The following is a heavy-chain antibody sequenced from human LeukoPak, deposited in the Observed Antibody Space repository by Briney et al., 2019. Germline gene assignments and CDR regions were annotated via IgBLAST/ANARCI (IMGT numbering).Heavy chain of an antibody. CDR2: IRGSGLRT. CDR3: AKDFGSGSYYDY. Sequence: GGSLRLSCEASGFPCSNYDMAWVPQAPGKGLEWVSSIRGSGLRTYYADSVKGRFPISSEKSKNTLYLQMNSLGDEYTAVYYCAKDFGSGSYYDYWGQGTLVTVSS. J-gene: IGHJ4*02. V-gene: IGHV3-23*01. CDR1: GFPCSNYD. D-gene: IGHD1-26*01.